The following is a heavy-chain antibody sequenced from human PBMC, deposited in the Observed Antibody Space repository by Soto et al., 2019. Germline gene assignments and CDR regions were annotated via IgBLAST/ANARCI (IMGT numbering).Heavy chain of an antibody. V-gene: IGHV3-30*18. CDR1: GFTFSSCG. D-gene: IGHD4-17*01. Sequence: QVQLVESGGGVVQPGRSLRLSCAASGFTFSSCGMHWVRQAPGKGLEWVAVISYDGSNKYYADSVKGRFTISRDNSKNTLYLQMNSLRAEDTAVYYCAKGKTTVTTLGYWGQGTLVTVSS. CDR2: ISYDGSNK. J-gene: IGHJ4*02. CDR3: AKGKTTVTTLGY.